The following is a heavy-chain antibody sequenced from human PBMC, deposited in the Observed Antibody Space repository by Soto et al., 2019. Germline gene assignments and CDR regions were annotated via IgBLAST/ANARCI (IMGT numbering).Heavy chain of an antibody. J-gene: IGHJ2*01. V-gene: IGHV1-69*12. CDR1: GGTFSSYA. D-gene: IGHD7-27*01. CDR2: IIPNFGTA. Sequence: QVQLVQSGAEVKKPGSSVKVSCKASGGTFSSYAISWVRQAPGQGLEWMGGIIPNFGTANYAQKFQGRVTVTAYESTSTACMELSSLRSEDTAVYYCASGPLPGARIDWYFDLWGRGTLVTVSS. CDR3: ASGPLPGARIDWYFDL.